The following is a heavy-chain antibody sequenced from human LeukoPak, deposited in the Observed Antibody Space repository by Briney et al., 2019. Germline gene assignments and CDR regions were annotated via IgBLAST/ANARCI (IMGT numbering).Heavy chain of an antibody. CDR1: GYSISSGYY. D-gene: IGHD3-10*01. CDR2: IYHSGST. CDR3: ARLSMVRGVITPRYYYYMDV. V-gene: IGHV4-38-2*02. Sequence: SETLSLTCTVSGYSISSGYYWGWIRQPPGKGLEWIGSIYHSGSTYYNPSLKSRVTISVDTSKNQFSLKLSSVTAADTAVYYCARLSMVRGVITPRYYYYMDVWGKGTTVTVSS. J-gene: IGHJ6*03.